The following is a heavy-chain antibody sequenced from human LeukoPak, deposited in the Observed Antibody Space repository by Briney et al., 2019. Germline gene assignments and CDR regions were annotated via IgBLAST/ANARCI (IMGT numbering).Heavy chain of an antibody. J-gene: IGHJ6*02. Sequence: GGSLRLSCAASGFTFSTYSMNWVRQAPGKGLGWVSYISSSSSTIHYADSVKGRFTISRDNAKNSLYLQMNSLRDEDTAVYYCARDIGDYVYYYGMDVWGQGTTVTVSS. CDR1: GFTFSTYS. CDR3: ARDIGDYVYYYGMDV. D-gene: IGHD3-16*01. V-gene: IGHV3-48*02. CDR2: ISSSSSTI.